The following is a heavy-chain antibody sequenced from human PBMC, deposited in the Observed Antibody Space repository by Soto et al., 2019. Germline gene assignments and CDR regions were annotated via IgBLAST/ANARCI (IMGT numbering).Heavy chain of an antibody. CDR3: ARRYGSAIDY. J-gene: IGHJ4*02. CDR2: IYYSGST. CDR1: GGTISSWY. V-gene: IGHV4-59*08. Sequence: PSETLSLTCTVSGGTISSWYWSWIRQPPGKGLEWIGYIYYSGSTNCNPSLKSRVTISVDTSKNQFSLKLSFVTAADTAVYYCARRYGSAIDYWGQETLVTVSS. D-gene: IGHD1-26*01.